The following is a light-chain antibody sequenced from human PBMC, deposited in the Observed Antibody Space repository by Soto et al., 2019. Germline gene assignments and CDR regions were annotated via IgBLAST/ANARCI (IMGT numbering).Light chain of an antibody. CDR2: GAS. J-gene: IGKJ2*01. Sequence: EIVLTQSSATLSVSPGERATLSCRASQTITRTLAWYQQKPGQAPRLLFYGASTRATGIPARFSGSGSGSDFTLAIDSLLSEDFAVYFCQQYNDCAYTFGQGTKLEIK. CDR3: QQYNDCAYT. V-gene: IGKV3-15*01. CDR1: QTITRT.